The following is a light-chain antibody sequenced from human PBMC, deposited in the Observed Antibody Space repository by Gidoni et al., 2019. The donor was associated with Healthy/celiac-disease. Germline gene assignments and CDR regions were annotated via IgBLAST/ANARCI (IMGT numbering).Light chain of an antibody. CDR1: ALPKQY. V-gene: IGLV3-25*03. CDR3: QSADSSGIL. CDR2: KDS. J-gene: IGLJ2*01. Sequence: SYELPQPPSVSVSPGQTARITCSGDALPKQYAYWYQQKPGQAPVLVIYKDSERPSGIPERFSGSSSGTTVTLTISGVQAEDEADYYCQSADSSGILFGGGTKRTVL.